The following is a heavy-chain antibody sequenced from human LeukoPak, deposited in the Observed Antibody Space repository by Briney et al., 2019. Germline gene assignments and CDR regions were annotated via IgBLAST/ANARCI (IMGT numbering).Heavy chain of an antibody. J-gene: IGHJ3*02. Sequence: PSETLSLTCAVYGGSFSGYYWSWIRQPPGKGLEWIGEINHSGSTNYNPSLKSRVTISVDTSKNQLSLKLSSVTAADTAVYYCARGLVTTVTNAFDIWGQGTMVTVSS. CDR2: INHSGST. V-gene: IGHV4-34*01. CDR1: GGSFSGYY. D-gene: IGHD4-11*01. CDR3: ARGLVTTVTNAFDI.